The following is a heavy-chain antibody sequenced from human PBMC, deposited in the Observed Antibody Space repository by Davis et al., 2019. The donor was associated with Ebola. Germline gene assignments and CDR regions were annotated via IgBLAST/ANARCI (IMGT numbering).Heavy chain of an antibody. CDR1: GFTFTTYA. D-gene: IGHD2-8*01. J-gene: IGHJ4*02. CDR2: ISSNGGDT. CDR3: VKDRGAVLMSYVMLLDY. Sequence: GGSLRLSCSASGFTFTTYAMHWVRQAPGKGLEYLSAISSNGGDTYYTDSVKGRFTISRDNSKNTLYLQVSRLRAEDTAVYYCVKDRGAVLMSYVMLLDYWGQGTLVTVST. V-gene: IGHV3-64D*08.